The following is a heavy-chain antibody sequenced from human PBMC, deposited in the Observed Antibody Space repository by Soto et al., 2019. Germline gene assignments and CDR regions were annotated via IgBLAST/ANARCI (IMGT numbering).Heavy chain of an antibody. Sequence: SETLSLTCAVSGYSISSGYYWGWIRQPPGKGLEWIGSIYHSGSTYYNPSLKSRVTISVDTSKNQFSLKLSSVTAADTAVYYCARDDRITMIVVPSWAFDDWGQGTLVTVSS. CDR1: GYSISSGYY. D-gene: IGHD3-22*01. V-gene: IGHV4-38-2*02. J-gene: IGHJ4*02. CDR3: ARDDRITMIVVPSWAFDD. CDR2: IYHSGST.